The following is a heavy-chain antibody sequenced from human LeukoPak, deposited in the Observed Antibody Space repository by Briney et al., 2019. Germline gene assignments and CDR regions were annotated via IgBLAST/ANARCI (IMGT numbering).Heavy chain of an antibody. CDR3: AKWGCSGGSCYPFGY. Sequence: GGSLRLSCAASGFTFSNYAMHWVRQAPGKGLEWVAFIRYDGSNKYYADSVKGRFTISRDNSKNTLYLQMNSLRAEDTAVYYCAKWGCSGGSCYPFGYWGQGTLVTVSS. CDR2: IRYDGSNK. J-gene: IGHJ4*02. V-gene: IGHV3-30*02. CDR1: GFTFSNYA. D-gene: IGHD2-15*01.